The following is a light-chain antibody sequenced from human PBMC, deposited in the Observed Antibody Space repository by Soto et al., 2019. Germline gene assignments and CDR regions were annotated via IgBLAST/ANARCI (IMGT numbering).Light chain of an antibody. V-gene: IGKV3-20*01. CDR2: GAS. CDR3: QQSGSSPYT. J-gene: IGKJ2*01. Sequence: EIVLTQSPGTLSLSPGERATLSCRASQSVSSNYLAWYQHKPGQPPRLLIYGASSRATGIPDRFSGSGSGTDFSLNVSRLEPEDFAVYYCQQSGSSPYTFGQGTKVEVK. CDR1: QSVSSNY.